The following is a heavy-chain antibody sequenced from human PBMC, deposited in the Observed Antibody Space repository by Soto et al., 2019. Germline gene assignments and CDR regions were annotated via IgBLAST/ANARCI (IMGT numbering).Heavy chain of an antibody. J-gene: IGHJ3*02. CDR1: GYTFTGYY. CDR2: INPNSGGT. Sequence: ASVKVSCKASGYTFTGYYMHWVRQAPGQGLEWMGWINPNSGGTNYAQKFQGWVTMTRDTSISTAYMELSRLRSDDTAVYYCARVGPATPAHDAFDIWGQGTIVTVSS. V-gene: IGHV1-2*04. D-gene: IGHD2-15*01. CDR3: ARVGPATPAHDAFDI.